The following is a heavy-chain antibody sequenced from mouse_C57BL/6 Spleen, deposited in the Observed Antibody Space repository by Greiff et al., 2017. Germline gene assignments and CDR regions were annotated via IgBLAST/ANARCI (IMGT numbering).Heavy chain of an antibody. CDR2: IYPGNGNT. V-gene: IGHV14-3*01. J-gene: IGHJ2*01. CDR3: ASYDRSSYECYFGC. D-gene: IGHD1-1*01. Sequence: VQLQQSVAELVRPGASVKMSCTASGYNFNNTYMNWVKQRPEQGLEWIGRIYPGNGNTKYTPKFKGKATITADTSSNTAYLQLSSLTSEDSAVYYCASYDRSSYECYFGCWGTGPTLTAS. CDR1: GYNFNNTY.